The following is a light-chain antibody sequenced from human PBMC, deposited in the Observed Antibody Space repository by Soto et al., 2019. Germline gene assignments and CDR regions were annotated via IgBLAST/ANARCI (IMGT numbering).Light chain of an antibody. V-gene: IGKV3-20*01. CDR3: QQYGSSPMYT. CDR1: QSVSSSY. J-gene: IGKJ2*01. CDR2: GAS. Sequence: EIVLTQSPGTLSLSPGERATLSCRASQSVSSSYLAWYQQKPGQAPRLLIYGASARATGIPDRFSGSGSGTDFTLSISRLETEAFAVYYCQQYGSSPMYTFGQGTKLEIK.